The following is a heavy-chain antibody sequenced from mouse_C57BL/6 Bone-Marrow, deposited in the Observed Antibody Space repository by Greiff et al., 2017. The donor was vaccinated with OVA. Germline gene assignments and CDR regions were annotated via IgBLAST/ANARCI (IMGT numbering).Heavy chain of an antibody. V-gene: IGHV1-55*01. CDR3: ASHYYGSTYWYFDV. J-gene: IGHJ1*03. D-gene: IGHD1-1*01. CDR1: GYTFTSYW. Sequence: VKLQQPGAELVKPGASVKTSCKASGYTFTSYWITWVKQRPGQGLEWIGDIYPGSGSTNYNEKFKSKATLTVDTSSSTAYMQLSSLTSEDSAVYYCASHYYGSTYWYFDVWGTGTTVTVSS. CDR2: IYPGSGST.